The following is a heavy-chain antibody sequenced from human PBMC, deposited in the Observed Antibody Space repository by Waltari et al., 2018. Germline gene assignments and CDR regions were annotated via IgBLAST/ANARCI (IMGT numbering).Heavy chain of an antibody. Sequence: QVQLVQSGAEVKKPGASVKVSCKASGYTFTSYDVHWVRQAPGQRLEWMGWFNAGSANTKYSQKFQGRVSITRDTPASTAYMELSSLRSEDTAVYYCLWFRGDPFDYWGQGTLVSVSS. J-gene: IGHJ4*02. CDR1: GYTFTSYD. V-gene: IGHV1-3*01. CDR3: LWFRGDPFDY. D-gene: IGHD3-10*01. CDR2: FNAGSANT.